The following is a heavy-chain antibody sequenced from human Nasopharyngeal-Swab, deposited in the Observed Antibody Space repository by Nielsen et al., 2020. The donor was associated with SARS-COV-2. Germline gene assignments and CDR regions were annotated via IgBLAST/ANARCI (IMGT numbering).Heavy chain of an antibody. D-gene: IGHD3-3*01. CDR2: IRSKAYGGAT. J-gene: IGHJ6*02. CDR3: TRGNYRVTIFGVVTTGDYGMDV. Sequence: WIRQPPGKGLEWVGFIRSKAYGGATEYAASVKGRFTISRDDSKSIAYLQMNSLKTEDTAVYYCTRGNYRVTIFGVVTTGDYGMDVWGQGTTVTVSS. V-gene: IGHV3-49*02.